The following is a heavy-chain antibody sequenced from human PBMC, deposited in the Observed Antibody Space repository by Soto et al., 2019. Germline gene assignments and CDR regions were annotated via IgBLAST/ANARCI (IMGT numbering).Heavy chain of an antibody. V-gene: IGHV1-46*01. D-gene: IGHD3-3*01. Sequence: ASVKVSCKASGYTFTSYYMHWVRQAPGQGLEWMGIINPSGGSTSYAQKFQGRVTMTRDTSTSTVYMELSSLRSEDTAVYYCACVLRFLEWLPTADYYYYGMVVWGQVTTVTVS. CDR3: ACVLRFLEWLPTADYYYYGMVV. CDR1: GYTFTSYY. J-gene: IGHJ6*02. CDR2: INPSGGST.